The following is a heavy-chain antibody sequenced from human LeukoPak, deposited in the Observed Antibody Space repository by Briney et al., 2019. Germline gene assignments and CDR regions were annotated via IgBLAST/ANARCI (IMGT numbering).Heavy chain of an antibody. CDR1: GGSISSSSYY. J-gene: IGHJ5*02. D-gene: IGHD3-10*01. CDR2: IYYSGST. CDR3: ARDITPNMVRGGGFDP. Sequence: PSETLSLTCTVSGGSISSSSYYWGWIRQPPGKGLEWIGSIYYSGSTYYSPSLKSRVTTSVDTSKNQFSLKLSSVTAADTAVYYCARDITPNMVRGGGFDPWGQGTLVTVSS. V-gene: IGHV4-39*07.